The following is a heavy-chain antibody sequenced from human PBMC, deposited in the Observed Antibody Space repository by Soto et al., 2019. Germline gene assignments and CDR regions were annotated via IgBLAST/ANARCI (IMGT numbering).Heavy chain of an antibody. CDR2: IYYSGST. D-gene: IGHD6-19*01. V-gene: IGHV4-31*03. CDR3: ARGIAVAGTSRPLDY. CDR1: GGSLSSGGYY. J-gene: IGHJ4*02. Sequence: SETLSLTCTVSGGSLSSGGYYWSWIRQHPGKGLEWIGYIYYSGSTYYNPSLKSRVTISVDTSKNQFSLKLSSVTAADTAVYYCARGIAVAGTSRPLDYWGQGTLVTVSS.